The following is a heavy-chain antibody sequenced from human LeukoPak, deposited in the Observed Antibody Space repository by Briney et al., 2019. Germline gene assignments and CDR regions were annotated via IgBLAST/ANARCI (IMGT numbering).Heavy chain of an antibody. D-gene: IGHD6-19*01. CDR3: ARPGYSSGWYLRDYYYMDV. J-gene: IGHJ6*03. Sequence: SETLSLTCTVSGGSISSYYWSWIRQPPGKGLEWIGYIYDSGSTNYNPSLKSRVTISVDTSKNQFSLKLSSVTAADTAVYYCARPGYSSGWYLRDYYYMDVWGKGTTVTISS. CDR1: GGSISSYY. V-gene: IGHV4-59*12. CDR2: IYDSGST.